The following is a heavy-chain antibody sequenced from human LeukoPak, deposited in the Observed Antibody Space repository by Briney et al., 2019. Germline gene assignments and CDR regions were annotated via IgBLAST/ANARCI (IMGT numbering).Heavy chain of an antibody. V-gene: IGHV1-2*02. J-gene: IGHJ4*02. CDR2: INPNSGGT. CDR3: ARDLNFQDTMVREGDFDY. Sequence: GASVKVSCKASGYTFTGYYMHWVRQAPGQGLEWMGWINPNSGGTNYAQKFQGRVTITADESTSTAYMELSSLRSEDTAVYYCARDLNFQDTMVREGDFDYWGRGTLVTVSS. D-gene: IGHD3-10*01. CDR1: GYTFTGYY.